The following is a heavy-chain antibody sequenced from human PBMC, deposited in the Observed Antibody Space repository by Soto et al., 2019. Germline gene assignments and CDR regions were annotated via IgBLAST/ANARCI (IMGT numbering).Heavy chain of an antibody. J-gene: IGHJ4*02. Sequence: GGSLRLSCAASGFTFNNYAMNWVRQAPGMGPEGVATISNTGGGTYYADPVKGRFTIPRGNFRITLYLQMSSRRVEDPAVYYCAKDRLASNFDYWGQGTQVTVSS. D-gene: IGHD4-4*01. V-gene: IGHV3-23*01. CDR2: ISNTGGGT. CDR3: AKDRLASNFDY. CDR1: GFTFNNYA.